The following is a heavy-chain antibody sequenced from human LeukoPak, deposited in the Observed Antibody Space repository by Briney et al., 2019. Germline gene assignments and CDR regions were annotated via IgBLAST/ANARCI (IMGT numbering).Heavy chain of an antibody. D-gene: IGHD6-13*01. J-gene: IGHJ3*02. CDR2: INPSGGST. Sequence: ASVKVSCKASGYTFTSYYVHWVRQAPGQGLEWMGLINPSGGSTNYAQKFQGRVTMTRDTSTSTVYMELSSLRSEDTAVYYCARIIAGPSNAFDIWGQGTMVTVSS. CDR3: ARIIAGPSNAFDI. CDR1: GYTFTSYY. V-gene: IGHV1-46*01.